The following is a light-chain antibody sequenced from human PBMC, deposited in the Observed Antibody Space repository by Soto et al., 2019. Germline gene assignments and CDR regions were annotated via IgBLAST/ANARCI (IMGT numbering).Light chain of an antibody. CDR3: QQSYSTTRIT. CDR2: AAS. Sequence: DIQITHSPSSMSASVLDRVTITFRASQSISNSLNWYQQKPGNAPKVLIYAASNLQSGVPSRFSGSGSGTDFTLTISSLQPEDFATYYCQQSYSTTRITFGQGTRLEIK. CDR1: QSISNS. V-gene: IGKV1-39*01. J-gene: IGKJ5*01.